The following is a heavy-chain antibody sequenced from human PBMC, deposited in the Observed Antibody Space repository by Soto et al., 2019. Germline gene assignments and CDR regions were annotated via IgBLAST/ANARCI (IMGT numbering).Heavy chain of an antibody. CDR2: ISYDGSNK. J-gene: IGHJ3*02. D-gene: IGHD3-10*01. CDR3: AKDFSVSSSGYDAFDI. CDR1: GFTFSSYG. Sequence: QVQLVESGGGVVQPGRSLRLSCAASGFTFSSYGMHWVRQVPGKGLGGGAVISYDGSNKYYADSVKGRFTISRDNSKNTLYLQMNSLRAEDTAVYYCAKDFSVSSSGYDAFDIWGQGTMVTVSS. V-gene: IGHV3-30*18.